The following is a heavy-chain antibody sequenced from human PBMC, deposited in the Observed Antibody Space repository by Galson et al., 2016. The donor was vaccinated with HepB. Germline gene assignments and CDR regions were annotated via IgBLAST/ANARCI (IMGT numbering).Heavy chain of an antibody. CDR1: GGSVSRVSYY. V-gene: IGHV4-61*01. CDR3: AGRRGYFDY. J-gene: IGHJ4*02. D-gene: IGHD3-16*01. CDR2: IYYTGST. Sequence: SETLSLTCIVSGGSVSRVSYYWSWIRHPPGKGLEWIGYIYYTGSTNYNPSLKSRVTISIDTSKNQFSLKLSSVTAADTAVYYCAGRRGYFDYWGQGTLVTVSS.